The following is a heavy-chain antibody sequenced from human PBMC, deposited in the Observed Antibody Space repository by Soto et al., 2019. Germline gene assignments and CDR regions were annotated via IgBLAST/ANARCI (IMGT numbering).Heavy chain of an antibody. CDR1: GYTFTSGY. D-gene: IGHD5-18*01. CDR3: ARMESFGSLNWFHP. Sequence: ASVKVSCKASGYTFTSGYMHWVRQAPAQGLEWMGIINPSGGSTSYAQKFQGRVTMTRDISIDTAYMELNSLTSEDTDIYYCARMESFGSLNWFHPCGPANMVTDYS. CDR2: INPSGGST. V-gene: IGHV1-46*01. J-gene: IGHJ5*02.